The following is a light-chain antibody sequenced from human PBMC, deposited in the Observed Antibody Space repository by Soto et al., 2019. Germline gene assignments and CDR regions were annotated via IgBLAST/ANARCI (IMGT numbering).Light chain of an antibody. CDR3: QQRKNGTPIT. Sequence: EIELTQSPATLSLSPGETATLSCRASQNVDKFLAWYQQRPGQPPRLLIFDSPNRATGVPVRFSGSGSGTVFTLTIGSLEPEDSAVYYCQQRKNGTPITFGQGTRME. CDR2: DSP. CDR1: QNVDKF. V-gene: IGKV3-11*01. J-gene: IGKJ5*01.